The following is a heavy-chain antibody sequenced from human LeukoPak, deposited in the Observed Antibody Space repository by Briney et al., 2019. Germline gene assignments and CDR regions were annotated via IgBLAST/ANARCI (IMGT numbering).Heavy chain of an antibody. CDR2: INAYNGNT. CDR3: ARDRHIAAAVYYYYMDV. Sequence: ASVKASCKASGYTFTSYIISWVRQAPGQGLEWMGWINAYNGNTGYAQRVQGRVTMTTDTSTSTAYMEVRSLRSDDTAVYYCARDRHIAAAVYYYYMDVWGKGTPVTVSS. D-gene: IGHD6-13*01. CDR1: GYTFTSYI. J-gene: IGHJ6*03. V-gene: IGHV1-18*01.